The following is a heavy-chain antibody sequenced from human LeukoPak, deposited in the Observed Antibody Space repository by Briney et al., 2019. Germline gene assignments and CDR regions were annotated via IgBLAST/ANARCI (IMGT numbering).Heavy chain of an antibody. D-gene: IGHD2-2*01. CDR3: ARDGTSTDDY. V-gene: IGHV1-18*01. J-gene: IGHJ4*02. CDR1: GGTFSSYA. CDR2: ISGNNDNP. Sequence: ASLKISCKASGGTFSSYAINWVRQAPGQGLEWMGWISGNNDNPNYGQKFQGRFTVTTDSSPSTAYMELRNLTFVDTAVYYCARDGTSTDDYWGQGTLVTVSS.